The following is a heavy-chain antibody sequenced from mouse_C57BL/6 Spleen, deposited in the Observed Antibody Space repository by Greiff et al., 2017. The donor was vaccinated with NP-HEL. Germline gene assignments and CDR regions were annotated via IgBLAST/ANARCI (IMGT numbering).Heavy chain of an antibody. Sequence: EVKLMESGGGLVQPGGSLSLSCAASGFTFTDYYMSWVRQPPGKALEWLGFIRNKANGYTTEYSASVKGRFTISRDNSQSILYLQMKALRAEDSATYYCARYNYYSNYPYAMDYGGQGTSVTVSS. V-gene: IGHV7-3*01. CDR2: IRNKANGYTT. CDR3: ARYNYYSNYPYAMDY. J-gene: IGHJ4*01. CDR1: GFTFTDYY. D-gene: IGHD2-5*01.